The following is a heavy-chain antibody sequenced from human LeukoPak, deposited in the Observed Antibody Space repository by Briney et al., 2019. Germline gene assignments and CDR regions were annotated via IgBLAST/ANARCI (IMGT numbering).Heavy chain of an antibody. CDR2: INSDGTST. CDR1: GFTFRSFW. CDR3: ARTLGVPSAFDP. Sequence: GGSLRLSCAASGFTFRSFWMHWVRQTPGKGLLWVSRINSDGTSTTYADSVKGRFTISRDNAKNTVYLQMNSLRAEDTAVYYCARTLGVPSAFDPWGQGTLVTVSS. J-gene: IGHJ5*02. V-gene: IGHV3-74*01. D-gene: IGHD2-2*01.